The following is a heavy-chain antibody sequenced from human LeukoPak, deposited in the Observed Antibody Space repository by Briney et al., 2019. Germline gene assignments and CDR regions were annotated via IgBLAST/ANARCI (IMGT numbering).Heavy chain of an antibody. J-gene: IGHJ5*02. CDR3: ARQYRYYDSSGYYYDWFDP. D-gene: IGHD3-22*01. CDR2: IYPGDSDT. CDR1: GYRFTSYW. V-gene: IGHV5-51*01. Sequence: GESLKISCKGSGYRFTSYWIGWVRQMPGKGLEWMGIIYPGDSDTRYSPSFQGQVTISADKSISTAYLQWSSLKASDTAMYYCARQYRYYDSSGYYYDWFDPWGQGTLVTVSS.